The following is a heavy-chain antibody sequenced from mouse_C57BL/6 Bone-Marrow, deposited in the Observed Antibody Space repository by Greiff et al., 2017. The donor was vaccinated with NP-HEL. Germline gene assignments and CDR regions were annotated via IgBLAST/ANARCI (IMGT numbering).Heavy chain of an antibody. V-gene: IGHV5-12*01. D-gene: IGHD2-4*01. CDR1: GFTFSDYY. CDR2: ISNGGGST. J-gene: IGHJ4*01. CDR3: ARRGLRRRAMDY. Sequence: EVKLVESGGGLVQPGGSLKLSCAASGFTFSDYYMYWVRQTPEKRLEWVAYISNGGGSTYYPDTVKGRFTISRDNAKNTLYLQMSRLKSEDTAMYYCARRGLRRRAMDYWGQGTSVTVSS.